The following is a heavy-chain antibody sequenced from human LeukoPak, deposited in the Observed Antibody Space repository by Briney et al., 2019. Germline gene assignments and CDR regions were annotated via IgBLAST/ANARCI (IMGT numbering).Heavy chain of an antibody. V-gene: IGHV3-64*01. CDR3: AKGQGSSQTGAMVRGPFDY. CDR1: GFTFSSYA. D-gene: IGHD3-10*01. Sequence: HPGGSLRLSCAASGFTFSSYAMYWVRQAPRKGLEYVSAISSDGGSTSYANSVKGRFTISRDNSKNTLYLQMNSLRVEDTALYYCAKGQGSSQTGAMVRGPFDYWGQGTLVTVSS. J-gene: IGHJ4*02. CDR2: ISSDGGST.